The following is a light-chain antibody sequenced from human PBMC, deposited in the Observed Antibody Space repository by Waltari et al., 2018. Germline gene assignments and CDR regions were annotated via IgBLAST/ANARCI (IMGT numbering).Light chain of an antibody. J-gene: IGKJ2*01. CDR3: QQYNSDQYT. CDR2: MAS. CDR1: QSINTW. Sequence: DIQMTQSPSTLSASIGDRVTITCRASQSINTWLAWYKHRPGKSPKLLIQMASFLQSGVPSRFSGSESGTEFTLTINSLQPDDLATYHCQQYNSDQYTFGQGTKLEI. V-gene: IGKV1-5*03.